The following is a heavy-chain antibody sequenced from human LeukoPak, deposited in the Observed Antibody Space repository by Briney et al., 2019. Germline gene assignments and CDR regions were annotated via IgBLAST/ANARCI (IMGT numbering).Heavy chain of an antibody. J-gene: IGHJ3*02. V-gene: IGHV1-69*05. Sequence: GASVKVSCKASGYTFTGYYMHWVRQAPGQGLEWMGGIIPMFGEGNYAQKFQGRVTITTDESRRTAYMELRSLRSEDTAVYYCARRYYYDSPTYFEDAFDIWGQGTMVTVSS. CDR3: ARRYYYDSPTYFEDAFDI. CDR1: GYTFTGYY. CDR2: IIPMFGEG. D-gene: IGHD3-22*01.